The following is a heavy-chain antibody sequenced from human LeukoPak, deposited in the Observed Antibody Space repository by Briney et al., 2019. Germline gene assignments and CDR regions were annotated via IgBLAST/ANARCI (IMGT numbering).Heavy chain of an antibody. Sequence: GGSLRLSCAASGFTFSNAWMSWVRQAPGKGLEWVGHIKSKTDGGTTDYAAPVKGRFTISRDDSKNTLYLQMNSLKTEDTAVYYCTTGDDFWSGYYIRTFSGHQARYYFDYWGQGTLVTVSS. CDR3: TTGDDFWSGYYIRTFSGHQARYYFDY. V-gene: IGHV3-15*01. J-gene: IGHJ4*02. CDR2: IKSKTDGGTT. CDR1: GFTFSNAW. D-gene: IGHD3-3*01.